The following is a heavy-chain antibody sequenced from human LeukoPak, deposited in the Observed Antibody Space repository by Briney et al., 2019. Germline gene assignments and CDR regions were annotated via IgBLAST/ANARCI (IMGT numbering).Heavy chain of an antibody. D-gene: IGHD5-12*01. CDR3: ARDTATKGFDY. V-gene: IGHV4-59*01. J-gene: IGHJ4*02. CDR1: DGSITNYD. Sequence: NPSETLSLTCTVSDGSITNYDWSWVRQPPGKGLEFIGHVHYSGSTNYNPSLKSRVTISVDTSKNQFSLKLNSVTAADTAVYYCARDTATKGFDYWGQGTLVTVSS. CDR2: VHYSGST.